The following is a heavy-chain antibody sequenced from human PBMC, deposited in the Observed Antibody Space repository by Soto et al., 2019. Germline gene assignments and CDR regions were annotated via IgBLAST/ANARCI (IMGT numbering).Heavy chain of an antibody. D-gene: IGHD4-17*01. CDR3: AKASGRVTKRFDS. CDR2: IGTAGDP. V-gene: IGHV3-13*05. CDR1: GFTFSSYD. J-gene: IGHJ4*02. Sequence: LRLSCAASGFTFSSYDMHWVRQDTGKGLEWVSAIGTAGDPYYPGSVKGRFTFSRDNAKNSVYLQMNSLEAEDTAVYYCAKASGRVTKRFDSWGQGTLVTVSS.